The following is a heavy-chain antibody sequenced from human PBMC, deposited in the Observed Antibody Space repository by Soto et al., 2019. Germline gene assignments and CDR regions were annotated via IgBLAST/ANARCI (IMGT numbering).Heavy chain of an antibody. CDR3: ARDFAYFDS. Sequence: QVQLQESGPGLVKPSETLSLTCTVSGGSFKSGSYSWSWIRQPPGKGLEWIGYVYHPGRTSYNPSPKRRVSISMDTSKNQFSLNLDSVTAADTAVYFCARDFAYFDSWGQGTLVTVSS. D-gene: IGHD3-3*01. V-gene: IGHV4-61*01. CDR2: VYHPGRT. CDR1: GGSFKSGSYS. J-gene: IGHJ4*02.